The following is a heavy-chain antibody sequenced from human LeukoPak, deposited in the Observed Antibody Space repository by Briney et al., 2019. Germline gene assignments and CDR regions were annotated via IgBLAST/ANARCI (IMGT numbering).Heavy chain of an antibody. J-gene: IGHJ4*02. CDR2: INPGSGGT. CDR3: ARGHAYCSSTSCYPFDY. D-gene: IGHD2-2*01. CDR1: GYTFTGYY. V-gene: IGHV1-2*02. Sequence: ASVKVSCKASGYTFTGYYIHWVRQPPGQGLEWMGWINPGSGGTKYAQNFQGRVTMTRDTSISAAYMDLTRLTFDDTAVYYCARGHAYCSSTSCYPFDYWGQGTLVTVSS.